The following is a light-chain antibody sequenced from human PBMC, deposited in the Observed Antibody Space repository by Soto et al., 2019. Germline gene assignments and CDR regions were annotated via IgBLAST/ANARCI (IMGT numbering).Light chain of an antibody. CDR2: DAS. CDR3: QQRSIWPWT. Sequence: EIVLTQSPATLFLSPGERATLSCWASQSVSNYFVWYQQKPGQAPRLLIYDASKRATGIPARFSGSGSGTDFTLTISTLEPEDFAVYYCQQRSIWPWTFAQGTKLDIK. CDR1: QSVSNY. V-gene: IGKV3-11*01. J-gene: IGKJ1*01.